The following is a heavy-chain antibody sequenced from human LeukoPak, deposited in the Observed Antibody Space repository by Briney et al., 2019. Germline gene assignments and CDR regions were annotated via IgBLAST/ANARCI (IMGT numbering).Heavy chain of an antibody. D-gene: IGHD3-22*01. CDR3: ARGSTYYDSSGQVPFDY. J-gene: IGHJ4*02. V-gene: IGHV3-48*01. CDR2: ISSSSSTI. Sequence: GGSLRLSCAASGFTFSTYSMNWVRQAPGKGLEWVSYISSSSSTIYYADSVKGRFTISRDNAKDSLYLQMNSLRAEDTAVYYCARGSTYYDSSGQVPFDYWGQGTLVTVSS. CDR1: GFTFSTYS.